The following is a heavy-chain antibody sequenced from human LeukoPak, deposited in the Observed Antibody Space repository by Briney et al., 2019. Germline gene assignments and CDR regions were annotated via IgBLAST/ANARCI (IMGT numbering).Heavy chain of an antibody. CDR2: ISWNSGSI. Sequence: PGGSLRLSCAASGFTFDDYAMHWVRQAPGKGLEWVSGISWNSGSIGYADSVKGRFTISRDNSKNTLYLQMNSLRAEDTAVYYCAKAHYSNYHFDYWGQGTLVTVSS. CDR1: GFTFDDYA. J-gene: IGHJ4*02. CDR3: AKAHYSNYHFDY. V-gene: IGHV3-9*01. D-gene: IGHD4-11*01.